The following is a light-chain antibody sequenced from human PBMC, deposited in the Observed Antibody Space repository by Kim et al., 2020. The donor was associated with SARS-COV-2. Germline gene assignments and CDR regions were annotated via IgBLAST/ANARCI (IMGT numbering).Light chain of an antibody. CDR2: TTS. J-gene: IGKJ5*01. V-gene: IGKV1-39*01. CDR3: QQSLSTPVT. Sequence: ASVGDRVTITCRASQTITSYLNWYQQKPGKAPELLIYTTSSLQSGVPSRFSGSGFGTEFSLTISSLQPEDFATYFCQQSLSTPVTFVQGTRLEIK. CDR1: QTITSY.